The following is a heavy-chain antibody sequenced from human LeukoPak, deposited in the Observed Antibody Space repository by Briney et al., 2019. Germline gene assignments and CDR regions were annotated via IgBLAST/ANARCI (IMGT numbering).Heavy chain of an antibody. D-gene: IGHD5-24*01. V-gene: IGHV1-18*01. Sequence: GASVKVSCKASGYTFSNYGISWMRQAPGQGLEWMGWISPYNSNTDYAQEFQGRVTMTTDTSTSTVYMELRRLSSDDTAIYYCASLPERWMQFLSSQNWGRGTLATVSS. J-gene: IGHJ4*02. CDR3: ASLPERWMQFLSSQN. CDR1: GYTFSNYG. CDR2: ISPYNSNT.